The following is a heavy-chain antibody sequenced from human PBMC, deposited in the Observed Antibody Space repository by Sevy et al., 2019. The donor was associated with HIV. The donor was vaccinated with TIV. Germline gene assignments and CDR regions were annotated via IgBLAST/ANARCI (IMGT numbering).Heavy chain of an antibody. V-gene: IGHV3-23*01. CDR1: GFSFSSYA. CDR2: VTGSGSST. J-gene: IGHJ4*02. D-gene: IGHD3-22*01. CDR3: EKQHTSGYYRFDY. Sequence: GGSLRLSCAASGFSFSSYAMSWVRQAPGKGLEWVSTVTGSGSSTYYADAVKGRFTISRDNSKNTLYLQMNTLRAEDTAIYFCEKQHTSGYYRFDYWGQGTLVTVSS.